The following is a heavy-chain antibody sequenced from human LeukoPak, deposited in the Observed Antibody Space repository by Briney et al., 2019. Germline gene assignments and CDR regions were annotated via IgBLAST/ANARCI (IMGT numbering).Heavy chain of an antibody. CDR1: GGSFSGYY. CDR2: INHSGST. D-gene: IGHD2-2*01. CDR3: ARYPQPRYEKTMTPKRKYCSSTSCPGGWFDP. J-gene: IGHJ5*02. V-gene: IGHV4-34*01. Sequence: PSETLSLTCAVYGGSFSGYYWSWIRQPPGKGLEWIGEINHSGSTNYNPSLKSRVTISVDTSKNQFSLKLSSVTAADTAVYYCARYPQPRYEKTMTPKRKYCSSTSCPGGWFDPWGQGTLDTVSS.